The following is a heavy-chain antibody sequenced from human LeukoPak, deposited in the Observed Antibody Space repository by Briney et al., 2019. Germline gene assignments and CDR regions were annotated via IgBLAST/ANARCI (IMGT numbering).Heavy chain of an antibody. Sequence: PSETLSLTCTVSGGSVSSGSYYWSWIRQPPGKGLEWIGYIYYSGSTYYNPSLKSRVTISVDTSKNQFSLKLSSVTAADTAVYYCARLVPSSSGYYLYYYYYGMDVWGQGTTVTVSS. CDR3: ARLVPSSSGYYLYYYYYGMDV. CDR1: GGSVSSGSYY. CDR2: IYYSGST. J-gene: IGHJ6*02. V-gene: IGHV4-30-4*08. D-gene: IGHD3-22*01.